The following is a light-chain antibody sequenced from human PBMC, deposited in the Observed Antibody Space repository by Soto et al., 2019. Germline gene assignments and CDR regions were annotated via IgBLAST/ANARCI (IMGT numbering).Light chain of an antibody. CDR1: QSISGH. Sequence: DIQMTQSPSSLSASVGDRVTITCRASQSISGHLNWYQHKPGKAPELLIYATSTFHIGVPSRFSGSGSGTDFSLTISSLQPEDCATYYCQQSYSSPRFNFGPGTKVDSK. V-gene: IGKV1-39*01. CDR2: ATS. J-gene: IGKJ3*01. CDR3: QQSYSSPRFN.